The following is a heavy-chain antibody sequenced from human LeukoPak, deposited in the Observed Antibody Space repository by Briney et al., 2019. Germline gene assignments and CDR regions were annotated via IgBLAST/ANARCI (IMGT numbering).Heavy chain of an antibody. CDR1: GFTFSSYE. CDR3: ARVYDYRFDY. D-gene: IGHD4-11*01. Sequence: GGSLRLSCAASGFTFSSYEMNWVRQVPGKGLEWVSYISSRGSTIYYADSVKGRFTISRDNAKNSLYLQMNSLRAEDTAVYYCARVYDYRFDYWGQGTLVTVSS. CDR2: ISSRGSTI. J-gene: IGHJ4*02. V-gene: IGHV3-48*03.